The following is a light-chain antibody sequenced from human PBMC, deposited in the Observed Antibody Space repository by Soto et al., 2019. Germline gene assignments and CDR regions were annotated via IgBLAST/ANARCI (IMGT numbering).Light chain of an antibody. CDR1: SSDVGGYSY. J-gene: IGLJ1*01. CDR3: CSYAGSYTFSV. CDR2: DVS. Sequence: QSVLTQPRSVSGSPGQSVTISCTGTSSDVGGYSYVSWYQQHPGKAPKLMIYDVSKRPSGVPDRFSGSKSGNTASLTISGLQAEDEADYYCCSYAGSYTFSVFGTGTRSPS. V-gene: IGLV2-11*01.